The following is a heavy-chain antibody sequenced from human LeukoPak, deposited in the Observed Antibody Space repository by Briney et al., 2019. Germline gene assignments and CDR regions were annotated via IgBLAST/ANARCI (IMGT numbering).Heavy chain of an antibody. Sequence: GGSLRLSCTASGFTFGDYATSWFRQAPGKGLEWVGFIRSKAYGGTTEYAASVEGRFTISRDDSKSIAYLQMNSLKTEDTAVYYCTRDWDTATNPWGQGTLVTVSS. V-gene: IGHV3-49*03. CDR3: TRDWDTATNP. J-gene: IGHJ5*02. CDR1: GFTFGDYA. D-gene: IGHD5-18*01. CDR2: IRSKAYGGTT.